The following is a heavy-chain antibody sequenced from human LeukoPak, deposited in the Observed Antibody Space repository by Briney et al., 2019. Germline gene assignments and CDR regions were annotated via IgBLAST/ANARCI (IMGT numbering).Heavy chain of an antibody. Sequence: KPSETLSLTCAVYGGSFSGYYWSWIRQPPGKGLEWLGEINHSGSTNYNPSLKSRVTMSVDTSKNQFSLKLSSVTAADTAVYYCARDSGTTGEVKFDPWGQGTLVTVSS. CDR2: INHSGST. CDR3: ARDSGTTGEVKFDP. V-gene: IGHV4-34*01. J-gene: IGHJ5*02. D-gene: IGHD3-10*01. CDR1: GGSFSGYY.